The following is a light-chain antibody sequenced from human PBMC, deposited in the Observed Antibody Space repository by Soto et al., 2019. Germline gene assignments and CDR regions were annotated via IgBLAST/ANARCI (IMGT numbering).Light chain of an antibody. CDR3: SSYAGSNNIV. Sequence: QSVLTQPPSASGSLGQSVTISCTGTSSDIGTYDYVSWYQQHPGRAPKLIIFEVSKRPLGVPDRFSGSRSGNTASLTVSGLQAEDEADYYCSSYAGSNNIVFGTGTKVTVL. J-gene: IGLJ1*01. CDR1: SSDIGTYDY. CDR2: EVS. V-gene: IGLV2-8*01.